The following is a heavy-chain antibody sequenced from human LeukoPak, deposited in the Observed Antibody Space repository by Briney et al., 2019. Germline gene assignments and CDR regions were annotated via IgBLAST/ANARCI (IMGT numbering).Heavy chain of an antibody. D-gene: IGHD3-3*01. J-gene: IGHJ3*02. CDR1: GSTFSSYS. CDR3: ARTIFGVVIGAFDI. CDR2: ISSSSSYI. V-gene: IGHV3-21*01. Sequence: GGSLRLSCAASGSTFSSYSMNWVRQAPGKGLEWVSSISSSSSYIYYADSVKGRFTISRDNAKNSLYLQMNSLRAEDTAVYYCARTIFGVVIGAFDIWGQGTMVTVSS.